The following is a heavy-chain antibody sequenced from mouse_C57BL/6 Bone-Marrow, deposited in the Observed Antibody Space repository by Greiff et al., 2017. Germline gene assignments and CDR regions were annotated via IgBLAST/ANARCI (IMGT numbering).Heavy chain of an antibody. CDR1: GFTFSSYA. V-gene: IGHV5-9-1*02. J-gene: IGHJ4*01. CDR3: TRDKRVTGCYAMDY. D-gene: IGHD4-1*01. CDR2: ISSGGDYI. Sequence: EVKLMESGEGLVKPGGSLKLSCAASGFTFSSYAMSWVRQTPEKRLEWVAYISSGGDYICYADTVKGRFTISRDNARNTLYLQMSSLKSEDTAMYYCTRDKRVTGCYAMDYWGQGTSVTVSS.